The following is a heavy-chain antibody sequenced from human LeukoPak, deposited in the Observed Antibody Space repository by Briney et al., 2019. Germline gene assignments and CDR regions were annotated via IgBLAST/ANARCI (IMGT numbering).Heavy chain of an antibody. CDR3: AFSRGTTIFGVVIPLSYYYGMDV. Sequence: GASVKVSCKASGYTFTSYDINWVRQATGQGLEWMGWMNPNSGNTGYAQKFQGRVTMTRNTSISTAYMGLSSLRSEDTAVYYCAFSRGTTIFGVVIPLSYYYGMDVRGQGTTVTVSS. CDR1: GYTFTSYD. V-gene: IGHV1-8*01. D-gene: IGHD3-3*01. CDR2: MNPNSGNT. J-gene: IGHJ6*02.